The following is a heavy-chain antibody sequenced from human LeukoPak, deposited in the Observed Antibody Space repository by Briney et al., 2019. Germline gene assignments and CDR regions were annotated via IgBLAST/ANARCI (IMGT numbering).Heavy chain of an antibody. D-gene: IGHD6-13*01. V-gene: IGHV3-7*01. CDR3: ARSVWGYSSSWDLWGTFDY. Sequence: GGSLRLSCAASGFTFSRYWMTWVRQAPGKGLEWVANIKQDGSEKYYVDSVKGRFTTSRDNAKNSLYLQMNSLRAEDTAVYYCARSVWGYSSSWDLWGTFDYWGQGTLVTVSS. CDR1: GFTFSRYW. J-gene: IGHJ4*02. CDR2: IKQDGSEK.